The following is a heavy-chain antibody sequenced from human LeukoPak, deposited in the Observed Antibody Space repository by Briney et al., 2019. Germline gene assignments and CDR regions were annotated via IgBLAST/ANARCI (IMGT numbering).Heavy chain of an antibody. CDR1: GYTFTSYY. CDR3: AKGPRITLVRGGQWYYYMYV. D-gene: IGHD3-10*01. V-gene: IGHV1-46*01. Sequence: EASVKVSCKASGYTFTSYYMHWVRQAPGQGLEWMGIINPSGGSTSYAQKFQGRVTMTRDTSTSTVYMELSSLRSEDTAVYYCAKGPRITLVRGGQWYYYMYVWGKGTTVTISS. J-gene: IGHJ6*03. CDR2: INPSGGST.